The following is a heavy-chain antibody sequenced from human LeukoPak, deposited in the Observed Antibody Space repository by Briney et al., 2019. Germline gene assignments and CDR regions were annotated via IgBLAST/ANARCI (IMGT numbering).Heavy chain of an antibody. Sequence: ASVKVSCKASGFTFTSSAVQWVRQPRSRHLEWMGWIVVGSGNTNYPQKFQERVTITRDMSTSTAYMELSSLRSEDTAVYYCAAEGYSSSSFFDYWGQGTLVTVSS. CDR2: IVVGSGNT. D-gene: IGHD6-13*01. CDR3: AAEGYSSSSFFDY. J-gene: IGHJ4*02. CDR1: GFTFTSSA. V-gene: IGHV1-58*01.